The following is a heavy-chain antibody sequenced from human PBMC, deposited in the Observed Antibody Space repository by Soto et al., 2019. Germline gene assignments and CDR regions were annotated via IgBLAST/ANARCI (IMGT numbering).Heavy chain of an antibody. V-gene: IGHV3-48*03. CDR3: AGDGIAAAGYNYYGMDV. J-gene: IGHJ6*02. CDR1: GFTFSSYE. D-gene: IGHD6-13*01. Sequence: LRLSCAASGFTFSSYEMNWVRQAPGKGLERVSYISSSGSTIYYAGSVKCRFTISRDNSKNSLYLQMNSLRAEDTAVYYCAGDGIAAAGYNYYGMDVWGQGTTVTVSS. CDR2: ISSSGSTI.